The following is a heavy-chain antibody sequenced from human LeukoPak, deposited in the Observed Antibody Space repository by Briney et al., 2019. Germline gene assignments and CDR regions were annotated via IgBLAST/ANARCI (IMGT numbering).Heavy chain of an antibody. J-gene: IGHJ4*02. CDR1: GFTFDDYA. V-gene: IGHV3-9*01. CDR3: AKAVLTGYYAGFDY. Sequence: GGSLRLSCAASGFTFDDYAMHWVRQAPGKGLEWVSGISCNSGSIGYADSVKGRFTISRDNSKNTLYLQMNSLRAEDTAMYYCAKAVLTGYYAGFDYWGQGTLVTVSS. D-gene: IGHD3-9*01. CDR2: ISCNSGSI.